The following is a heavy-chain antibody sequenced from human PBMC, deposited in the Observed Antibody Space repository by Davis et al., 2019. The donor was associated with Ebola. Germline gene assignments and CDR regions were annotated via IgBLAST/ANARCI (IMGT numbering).Heavy chain of an antibody. V-gene: IGHV3-21*01. D-gene: IGHD3-10*01. CDR2: ISSDSDYI. CDR3: PRDGGPLWFGELLDYYYGMDV. Sequence: GGSLRLSCAASGFTFSTYSMSWVRQAPGKGLEWVSSISSDSDYIYYADSARGRFTISRDNSKNTLYLQMNSLRAEDTAVYYCPRDGGPLWFGELLDYYYGMDVWGQGTTVTVSS. J-gene: IGHJ6*02. CDR1: GFTFSTYS.